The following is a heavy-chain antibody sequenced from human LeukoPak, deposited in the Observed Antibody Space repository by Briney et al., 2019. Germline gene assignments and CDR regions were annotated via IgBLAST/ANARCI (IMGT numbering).Heavy chain of an antibody. D-gene: IGHD3-3*01. Sequence: TSETLSLTCTVSGGSISSYYWSWIRQPPGKGLEWIGYIYYSGSTNYNPSLKSRVTISVDTSKNQFSLKLSSVTAADTAVYYCARGASGYWHPGALERDFDYWGQGTLVTVSS. CDR1: GGSISSYY. CDR3: ARGASGYWHPGALERDFDY. CDR2: IYYSGST. V-gene: IGHV4-59*01. J-gene: IGHJ4*02.